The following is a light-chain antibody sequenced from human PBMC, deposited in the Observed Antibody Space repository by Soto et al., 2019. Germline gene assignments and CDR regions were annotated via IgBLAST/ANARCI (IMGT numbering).Light chain of an antibody. CDR2: EVS. CDR1: QSLLHRDGKTY. Sequence: DIVLTQTPLSLSVTPGQPASISCKSSQSLLHRDGKTYLYWYQQKPGQPPQLIIYEVSNRYSGVPDRFSGSGSGTYFILKINGVEAEEVEVYYCMESLQFPLAFGGGNKVEMK. J-gene: IGKJ4*01. CDR3: MESLQFPLA. V-gene: IGKV2D-29*01.